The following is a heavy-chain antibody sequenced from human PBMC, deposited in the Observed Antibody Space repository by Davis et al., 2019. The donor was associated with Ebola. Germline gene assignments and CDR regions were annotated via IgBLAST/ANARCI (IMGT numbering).Heavy chain of an antibody. CDR2: ISWNSGSI. D-gene: IGHD5-24*01. CDR1: GFTFDDYA. V-gene: IGHV3-9*01. Sequence: SLKISCAASGFTFDDYAMHWVRQAPGKGLEWVSGISWNSGSIGYADSVKGRFTISRDNAKNSLYLQMNSLRAEDTALYYCAKDIGTVEMSTRGAFDIWGQGTMATVSS. CDR3: AKDIGTVEMSTRGAFDI. J-gene: IGHJ3*02.